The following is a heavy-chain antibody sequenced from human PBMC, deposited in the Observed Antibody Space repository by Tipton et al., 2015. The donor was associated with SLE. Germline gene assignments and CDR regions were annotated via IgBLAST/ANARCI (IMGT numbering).Heavy chain of an antibody. CDR2: IYYSGST. CDR3: ARLGNPMSFDY. CDR1: GGSISSGGYY. D-gene: IGHD3-10*02. J-gene: IGHJ4*02. V-gene: IGHV4-31*02. Sequence: LRLSCTVSGGSISSGGYYWSWIRQHPGKGLEWIGYIYYSGSTYYNPSLKSRVTISVDTSKIQFSLKLSSVTAADTAVYYCARLGNPMSFDYWDQGTLVTVSS.